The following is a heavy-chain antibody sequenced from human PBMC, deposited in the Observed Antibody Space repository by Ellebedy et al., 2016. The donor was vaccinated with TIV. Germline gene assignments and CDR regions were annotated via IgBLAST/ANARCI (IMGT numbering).Heavy chain of an antibody. CDR3: ARDRVHYAHFDY. Sequence: GGSLRLXXAASGSTFSDYAMHWVRQAPGKGLEWAALISYDGNKTDYADSVKGRFTISRDNSKNTLYLQMNSLRAEDTAVYYCARDRVHYAHFDYWGQGTLVTVSS. J-gene: IGHJ4*02. CDR1: GSTFSDYA. V-gene: IGHV3-30-3*01. CDR2: ISYDGNKT. D-gene: IGHD4-17*01.